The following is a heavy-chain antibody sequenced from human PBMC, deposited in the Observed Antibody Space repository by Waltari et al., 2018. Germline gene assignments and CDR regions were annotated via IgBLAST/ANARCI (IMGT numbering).Heavy chain of an antibody. Sequence: QVQLVQSGAEVKKPGSSVKVSCKASGGTFSSYAISWVRQAPGQGLEWMGGIIPIFGTANYAQKFQGRVTITADKSTSTAYMELSSLRSEDTAVYYCARASIIAVAGTDNYYYYYMDVWGKGTTVTVSS. D-gene: IGHD6-19*01. J-gene: IGHJ6*03. CDR1: GGTFSSYA. CDR2: IIPIFGTA. V-gene: IGHV1-69*14. CDR3: ARASIIAVAGTDNYYYYYMDV.